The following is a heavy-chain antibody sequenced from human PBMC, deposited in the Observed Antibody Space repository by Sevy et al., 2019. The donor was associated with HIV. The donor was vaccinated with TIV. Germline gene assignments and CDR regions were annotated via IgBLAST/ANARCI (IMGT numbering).Heavy chain of an antibody. Sequence: SETLSLTCIVSGGSISSDSFYWGRIRQPPGKGLEWVGSIYYTGSTYYNPSLKSRVTISSETSKNQFSLRLSSVTAADTALYFCARPSSLYYYYAIDVWGQGTTVTVSS. CDR1: GGSISSDSFY. D-gene: IGHD3-10*01. CDR2: IYYTGST. CDR3: ARPSSLYYYYAIDV. V-gene: IGHV4-39*01. J-gene: IGHJ6*02.